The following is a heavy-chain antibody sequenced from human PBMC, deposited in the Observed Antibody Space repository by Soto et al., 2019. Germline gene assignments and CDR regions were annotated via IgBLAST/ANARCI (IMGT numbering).Heavy chain of an antibody. D-gene: IGHD3-10*01. CDR3: ARVMYGSGIYLITFDY. V-gene: IGHV4-59*01. J-gene: IGHJ4*02. CDR2: IYYTGST. CDR1: GGSLSSFS. Sequence: QVQLQESGPGLVKPSETLSLNCTVSGGSLSSFSWSWIRQSPGKGLEWIGYIYYTGSTVYNPSLKSRVTISLDTSKTQFSLKLSAVTAADTAVYYCARVMYGSGIYLITFDYWGQGTLVTVSS.